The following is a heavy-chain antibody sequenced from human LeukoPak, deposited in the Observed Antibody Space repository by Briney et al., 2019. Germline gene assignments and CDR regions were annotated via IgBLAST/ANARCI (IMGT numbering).Heavy chain of an antibody. V-gene: IGHV4-39*01. Sequence: SETLSLTCTVSGDSITTTDHYWGWIRQSPDKGLEWIGNIYYSGITDNNPSLKSRVTMSVDTSKNQFSLKLRSVTAADTAVYYCARPFSGSYSDAFDLWGQGTMVTVSS. CDR1: GDSITTTDHY. CDR2: IYYSGIT. D-gene: IGHD1-26*01. J-gene: IGHJ3*01. CDR3: ARPFSGSYSDAFDL.